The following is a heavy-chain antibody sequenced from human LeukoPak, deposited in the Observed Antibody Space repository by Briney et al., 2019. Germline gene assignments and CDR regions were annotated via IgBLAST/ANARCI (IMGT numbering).Heavy chain of an antibody. V-gene: IGHV1-24*01. CDR3: ATDHQWQLLGY. J-gene: IGHJ4*02. CDR1: GNTLSELS. D-gene: IGHD1-26*01. Sequence: ASVKVSCKVSGNTLSELSMHWVRQAPGKGLEWMGGVDPEDDKNIYAQKFQGRVTMTEDTSTDTAYMELSNLRSEDTAVYYCATDHQWQLLGYWGQGTLVTVSS. CDR2: VDPEDDKN.